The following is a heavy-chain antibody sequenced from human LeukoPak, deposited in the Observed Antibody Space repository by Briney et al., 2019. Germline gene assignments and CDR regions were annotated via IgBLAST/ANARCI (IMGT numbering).Heavy chain of an antibody. CDR1: GYTFTSYY. CDR2: INPSGGST. CDR3: ARDSLRGGYEGY. J-gene: IGHJ4*02. D-gene: IGHD5-12*01. Sequence: ASVKVSCKASGYTFTSYYMHWVRQAPGRGLEWMGIINPSGGSTSYAQKFQGRVTMTRDTSTSTVYMELSSLRSEDTAVYYCARDSLRGGYEGYWGQGTLVTVSS. V-gene: IGHV1-46*03.